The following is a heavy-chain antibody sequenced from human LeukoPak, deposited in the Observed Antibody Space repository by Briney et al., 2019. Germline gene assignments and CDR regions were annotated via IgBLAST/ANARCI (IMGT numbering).Heavy chain of an antibody. D-gene: IGHD6-19*01. CDR2: IYHSGST. J-gene: IGHJ6*02. V-gene: IGHV4-4*02. CDR1: GFTFSSYAM. Sequence: GSLRLSCAASGFTFSSYAMSWVRQAPGKGLEWIGEIYHSGSTNYNPSLKSRVTISVDKSKNQFSLKLSSVTAADTAVYYCARVPRLGNYGMDVWGQGTTVTVSS. CDR3: ARVPRLGNYGMDV.